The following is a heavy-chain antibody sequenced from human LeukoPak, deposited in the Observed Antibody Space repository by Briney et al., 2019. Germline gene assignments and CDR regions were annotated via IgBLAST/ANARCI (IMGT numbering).Heavy chain of an antibody. Sequence: ESGPTLVNPTQTLTLTCTFSGFSLNTYGVGVGWIRQPPGKALEWLALIFWDDDKRYSPSLKSRLTITKGTSKNQVVLTMTNMDPVDTATYYCAHRQIFGVNSVVGWFDPWGQGTLVTVSS. V-gene: IGHV2-5*02. CDR2: IFWDDDK. CDR1: GFSLNTYGVG. CDR3: AHRQIFGVNSVVGWFDP. J-gene: IGHJ5*02. D-gene: IGHD3-3*01.